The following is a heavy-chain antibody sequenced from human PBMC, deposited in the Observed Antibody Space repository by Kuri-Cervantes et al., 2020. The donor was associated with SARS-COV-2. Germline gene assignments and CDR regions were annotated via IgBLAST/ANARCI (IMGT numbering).Heavy chain of an antibody. J-gene: IGHJ4*02. CDR2: IKQDGSEK. V-gene: IGHV3-7*01. CDR1: GFTYNNYG. D-gene: IGHD5-18*01. Sequence: ETLSLTCAASGFTYNNYGMHWVRQAPGKGLEWVANIKQDGSEKYYVDSVKGRFTISRDNAKNSLYLQMNSLRAEDTAVYYCARGGGRYSYYFYWGQGTLVTVSS. CDR3: ARGGGRYSYYFY.